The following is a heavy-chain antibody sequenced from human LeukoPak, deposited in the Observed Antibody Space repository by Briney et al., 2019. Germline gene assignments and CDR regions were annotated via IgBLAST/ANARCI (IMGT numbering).Heavy chain of an antibody. J-gene: IGHJ6*02. D-gene: IGHD3-10*01. Sequence: GESLKISCQGSGYSFTTYWIGWVRQMPGKGLECLGTIYPGDSDTRYSPSFQGQVTISADKSISIAYLQWNSLKASDTAMYYCARSYVVRGAMRGMDVWGQGTTVTVSS. CDR1: GYSFTTYW. CDR2: IYPGDSDT. V-gene: IGHV5-51*01. CDR3: ARSYVVRGAMRGMDV.